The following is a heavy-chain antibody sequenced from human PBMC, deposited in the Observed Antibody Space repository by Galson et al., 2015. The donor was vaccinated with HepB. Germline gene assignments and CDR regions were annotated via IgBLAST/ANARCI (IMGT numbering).Heavy chain of an antibody. D-gene: IGHD3-22*01. CDR2: ISSSSSYI. J-gene: IGHJ4*02. V-gene: IGHV3-21*01. Sequence: SLRLSCAASGFTFSSYSMNWVRQAPGKGLEWVSSISSSSSYIYYADSVKGRFTISRDNAKNSLYLQMNSLRAEDTAVYYCARVYMYYDSSGRPGVEVNYFDYWGQGTLVTVSS. CDR3: ARVYMYYDSSGRPGVEVNYFDY. CDR1: GFTFSSYS.